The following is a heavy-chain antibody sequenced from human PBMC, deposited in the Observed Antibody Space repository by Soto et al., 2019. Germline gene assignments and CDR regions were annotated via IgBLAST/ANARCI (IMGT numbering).Heavy chain of an antibody. D-gene: IGHD2-15*01. CDR3: ARVDCSGGSCYPPHYGDYVHNWFDP. CDR1: GGTFSSYT. J-gene: IGHJ5*02. V-gene: IGHV1-69*02. Sequence: SVKVSCKASGGTFSSYTISWVRQAPGQGLEWMGRIIPILGIANYAQKFQGRVTITADKSTSTAYMELSSLRSEDTAVYYCARVDCSGGSCYPPHYGDYVHNWFDPWGQGTLVTVSS. CDR2: IIPILGIA.